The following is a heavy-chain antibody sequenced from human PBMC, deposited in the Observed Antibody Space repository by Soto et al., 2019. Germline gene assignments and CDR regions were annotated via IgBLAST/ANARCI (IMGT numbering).Heavy chain of an antibody. CDR1: GYTFTSYG. CDR2: ISAYNGNT. D-gene: IGHD6-13*01. CDR3: ARDRGGEAAAGTEVDY. J-gene: IGHJ4*02. V-gene: IGHV1-18*01. Sequence: ASVKVSCKASGYTFTSYGISWVRQAPGQGLEWMGWISAYNGNTNYAQKLQGRVTMTTDTSTSTAYMELRSLRSDDTAVYYCARDRGGEAAAGTEVDYWGQGTLVTVSS.